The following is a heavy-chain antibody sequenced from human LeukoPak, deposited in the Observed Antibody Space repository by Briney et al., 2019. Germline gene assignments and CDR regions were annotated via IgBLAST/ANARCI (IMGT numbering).Heavy chain of an antibody. CDR1: GYTFTGYY. J-gene: IGHJ6*02. D-gene: IGHD2-2*02. CDR3: AREAVVPAAISYGMDV. V-gene: IGHV1-2*02. Sequence: GASVKVSCKASGYTFTGYYMHWVRQAPGQGLEWMGWINPNSGGTNYAQKFQGRVTMTRDTSISTAYMELSRLRSDDTAVYYCAREAVVPAAISYGMDVWGQGTTVTVSS. CDR2: INPNSGGT.